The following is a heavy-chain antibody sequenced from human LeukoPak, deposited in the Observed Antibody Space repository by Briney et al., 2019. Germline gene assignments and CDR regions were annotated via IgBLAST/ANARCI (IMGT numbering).Heavy chain of an antibody. Sequence: ASVKVSCKASGYTFTGHYIQWVRQAPGQGLEWMGWINPNTGGTKYAQNFQGRVTMTGDTSISTAYMELSRLRSDDTAVYYCARDRNLLASGWYVQGKEGFDYWGQGALVTVSS. J-gene: IGHJ4*02. CDR1: GYTFTGHY. CDR3: ARDRNLLASGWYVQGKEGFDY. V-gene: IGHV1-2*02. CDR2: INPNTGGT. D-gene: IGHD6-19*01.